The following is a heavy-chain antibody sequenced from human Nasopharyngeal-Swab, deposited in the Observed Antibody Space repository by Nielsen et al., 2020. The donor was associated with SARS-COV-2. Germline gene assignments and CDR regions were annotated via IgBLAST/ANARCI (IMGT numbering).Heavy chain of an antibody. CDR2: INHSGST. J-gene: IGHJ4*02. D-gene: IGHD5-12*01. Sequence: SETLSLTCAVYGGSFSGYYWSWIRQPPGKGLEWIGEINHSGSTNYNPSLKSRVTISVDTSKNQFSLKLSSVTAADTAMYYCASRGYSGYDFDYWGQGTLVTVSS. V-gene: IGHV4-34*01. CDR1: GGSFSGYY. CDR3: ASRGYSGYDFDY.